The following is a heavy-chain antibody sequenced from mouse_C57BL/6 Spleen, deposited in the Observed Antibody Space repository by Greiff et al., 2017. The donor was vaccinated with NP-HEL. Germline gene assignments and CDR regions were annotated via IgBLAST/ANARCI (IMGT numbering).Heavy chain of an antibody. V-gene: IGHV1-81*01. Sequence: QVQLKESGAELARPGASVKLSCKASGYTFTSYGISWVKQRTGQGLEWIGEIYPRSGNTYYNEKFKGKATLTADKSSSTAYMELRSLTSEDSAVYFCARLIIFYGSSFDYWGQGTTLTVSS. CDR1: GYTFTSYG. CDR2: IYPRSGNT. CDR3: ARLIIFYGSSFDY. J-gene: IGHJ2*01. D-gene: IGHD1-1*01.